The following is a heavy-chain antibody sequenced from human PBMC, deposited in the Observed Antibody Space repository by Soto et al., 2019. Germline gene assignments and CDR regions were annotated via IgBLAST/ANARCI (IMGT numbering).Heavy chain of an antibody. CDR2: FDPEDGET. D-gene: IGHD6-19*01. J-gene: IGHJ3*02. CDR3: ATTPIQIAVAGHDAFDI. V-gene: IGHV1-24*01. CDR1: GYTLTELS. Sequence: ASVKVSCKVSGYTLTELSMHWVRQAPGKGLERMGGFDPEDGETIYAQKFQGRVTMTEDTSTDTAYMELSSLRSEDTAVYYCATTPIQIAVAGHDAFDIWGQSTMVTVS.